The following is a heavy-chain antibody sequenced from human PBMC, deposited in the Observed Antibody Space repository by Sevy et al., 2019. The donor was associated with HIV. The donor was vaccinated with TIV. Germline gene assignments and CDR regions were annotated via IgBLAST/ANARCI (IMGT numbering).Heavy chain of an antibody. Sequence: GGSLRLSCAASGFTFSTYGMHWVRQAPGKGLEWVSVICYDGGNKYYADSVKGRFTISRDNSKNTLYLQMNSLRAEDTAVYYCAGEGAVDILTGYYSPNSFDSWGQGTLVTVSS. D-gene: IGHD3-9*01. CDR3: AGEGAVDILTGYYSPNSFDS. CDR1: GFTFSTYG. J-gene: IGHJ5*01. CDR2: ICYDGGNK. V-gene: IGHV3-33*01.